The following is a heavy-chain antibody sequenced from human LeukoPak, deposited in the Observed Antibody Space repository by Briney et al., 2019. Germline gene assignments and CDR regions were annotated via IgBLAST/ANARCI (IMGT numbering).Heavy chain of an antibody. CDR1: GFTFDDYG. J-gene: IGHJ4*02. CDR2: INWNGGST. D-gene: IGHD2-15*01. CDR3: ARVERYCSGGSCLQGPGNY. V-gene: IGHV3-20*04. Sequence: GGSLRLSCAAAGFTFDDYGMSWVRQAPGKGLEWVSCINWNGGSTGYADSVKGRFTISRDKDKNSMYLQMKRLRAEDTALYYCARVERYCSGGSCLQGPGNYWGQGTLVTVSS.